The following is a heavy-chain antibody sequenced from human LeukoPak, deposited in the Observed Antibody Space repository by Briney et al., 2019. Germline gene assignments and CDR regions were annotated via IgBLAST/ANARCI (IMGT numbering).Heavy chain of an antibody. CDR1: GFTVSSNY. V-gene: IGHV3-66*01. Sequence: PGESLRLSCAASGFTVSSNYMSWVRQAPGKGLEWVSVSYTGGNTHYADSVKGRFTLSRDNSKNTVYLQMNSLRVEDTAMYYCASISDLLYYFDSWGQGTLVTVSS. J-gene: IGHJ4*02. CDR3: ASISDLLYYFDS. CDR2: SYTGGNT.